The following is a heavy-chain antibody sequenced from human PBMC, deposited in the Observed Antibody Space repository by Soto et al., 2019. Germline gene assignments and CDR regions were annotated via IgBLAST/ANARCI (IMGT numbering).Heavy chain of an antibody. J-gene: IGHJ5*02. V-gene: IGHV4-30-4*01. Sequence: QVQLQESGPGLVKPSQTLSLTCTVSGDSISSANNYWSWIRQPPGEGLEWIGFISYSGTTSYSPSPKSRLAISLDTSKNQFSLSLTSVTAADTAVYYCARGRGYSYGLDPWGQGTLVTVSS. CDR2: ISYSGTT. CDR1: GDSISSANNY. D-gene: IGHD5-12*01. CDR3: ARGRGYSYGLDP.